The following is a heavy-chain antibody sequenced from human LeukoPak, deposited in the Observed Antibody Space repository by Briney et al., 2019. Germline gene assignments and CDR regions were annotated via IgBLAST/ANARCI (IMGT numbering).Heavy chain of an antibody. CDR3: AISSNWYFDL. D-gene: IGHD6-13*01. CDR2: LYHSEST. V-gene: IGHV4-38-2*02. CDR1: GYSISSAYY. J-gene: IGHJ2*01. Sequence: SETLSLTCTVSGYSISSAYYWGWSRQPPGKGLEWIGSLYHSESTYYNPSLRSRVTISADTSKNQFSLKPSSVTAADTAVYYCAISSNWYFDLWGRGTLVTVSS.